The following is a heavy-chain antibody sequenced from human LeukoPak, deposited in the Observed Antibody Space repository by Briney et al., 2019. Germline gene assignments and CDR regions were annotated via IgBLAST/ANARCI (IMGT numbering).Heavy chain of an antibody. J-gene: IGHJ4*02. CDR1: GFTFSSYW. Sequence: GGSLRLSCAASGFTFSSYWMTWVRQAPGKGLEWVSAISGSGGSTYYADSVKGRFTISRDNSKNTLYLQMNSLRAEDTAVYYCAKDLVFGGYGAFDYWGQGTLVTVSS. D-gene: IGHD5-12*01. CDR3: AKDLVFGGYGAFDY. CDR2: ISGSGGST. V-gene: IGHV3-23*01.